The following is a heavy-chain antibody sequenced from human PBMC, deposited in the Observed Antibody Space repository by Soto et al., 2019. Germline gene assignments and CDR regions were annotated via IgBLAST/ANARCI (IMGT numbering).Heavy chain of an antibody. J-gene: IGHJ4*02. V-gene: IGHV4-4*07. CDR1: DDSFSDYY. CDR3: ARGRDWAYFFDY. Sequence: PSETLSLTXSVSDDSFSDYYWNWIRQPAGKGLEWIGRVYASGSTDYNPSLKGRLTMSVDTSKKQFSLNLTSVTAADTAVYYCARGRDWAYFFDYWGQGTLVTVSS. CDR2: VYASGST. D-gene: IGHD2-21*01.